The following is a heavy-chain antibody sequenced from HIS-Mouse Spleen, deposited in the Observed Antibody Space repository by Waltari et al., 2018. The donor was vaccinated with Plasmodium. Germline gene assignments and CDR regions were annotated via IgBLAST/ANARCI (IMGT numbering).Heavy chain of an antibody. CDR3: ASSWYWYFDL. J-gene: IGHJ2*01. Sequence: EVQLVESGGGLVQPGGSLRLPCAASGFTFSSYWMRWVRQAHGKGLEWVANIKQDGSEKDYVDSVKGRFTISRDNAKNSLYLQMNSLRAEDTAVYYCASSWYWYFDLWGRGTLVTVSS. D-gene: IGHD6-13*01. V-gene: IGHV3-7*01. CDR1: GFTFSSYW. CDR2: IKQDGSEK.